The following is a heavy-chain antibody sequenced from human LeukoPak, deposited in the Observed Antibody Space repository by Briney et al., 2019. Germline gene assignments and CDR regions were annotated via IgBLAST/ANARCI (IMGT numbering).Heavy chain of an antibody. CDR2: IDHSGST. CDR3: ARALYNYGPGDI. V-gene: IGHV4-34*01. D-gene: IGHD5-18*01. Sequence: SETLSLTCAVYGGSFSGYYWSWIRQPPGKGLEWIGEIDHSGSTNYNPSLKSRVTISVDTSKNQFSLKLSSVTAADTAVYYCARALYNYGPGDIWGQGTMVTVSS. J-gene: IGHJ3*02. CDR1: GGSFSGYY.